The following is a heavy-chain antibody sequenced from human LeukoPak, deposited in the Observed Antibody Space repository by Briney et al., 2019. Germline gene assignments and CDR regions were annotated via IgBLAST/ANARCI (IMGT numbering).Heavy chain of an antibody. Sequence: GGSLRLSCAASGFTFSSYGMHWVRQAPGKGLEWVAFIRYDGSNKYYAGSVKGRFTISRDNSKNTLYLQMNSLRAEDTAVYYCAGDSYGSDYWGQGTLVTVSS. J-gene: IGHJ4*02. V-gene: IGHV3-30*02. CDR1: GFTFSSYG. CDR2: IRYDGSNK. CDR3: AGDSYGSDY. D-gene: IGHD5-18*01.